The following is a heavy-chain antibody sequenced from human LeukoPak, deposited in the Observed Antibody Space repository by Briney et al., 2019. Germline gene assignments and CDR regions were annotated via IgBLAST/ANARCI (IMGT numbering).Heavy chain of an antibody. Sequence: PGGSLRLSCAASGFIFSAYSMHWVRQAPGKGLEWVAFTRYDGGDQYYADSVKGRFTISRDNSKSTLFLQMGSLKAEDTALYYCAKSPSYYGAGSVDYWGQGTLVTVSS. CDR3: AKSPSYYGAGSVDY. CDR1: GFIFSAYS. V-gene: IGHV3-30*02. CDR2: TRYDGGDQ. J-gene: IGHJ4*02. D-gene: IGHD3-10*01.